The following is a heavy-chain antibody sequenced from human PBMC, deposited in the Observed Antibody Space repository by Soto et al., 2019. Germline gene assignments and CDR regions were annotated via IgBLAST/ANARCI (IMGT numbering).Heavy chain of an antibody. CDR3: NRGSPAPLSLLYFDT. V-gene: IGHV4-30-2*01. J-gene: IGHJ4*02. CDR2: VYHRAST. Sequence: PSETLSLTCAVSGASMTTGGFSWTWVRQPPGGGLEWIGHVYHRASTQYNPSLKGRVSISVDTSRSLFSLRLTSLTAADTAVYFCNRGSPAPLSLLYFDTWGPGTQVTVYS. D-gene: IGHD2-15*01. CDR1: GASMTTGGFS.